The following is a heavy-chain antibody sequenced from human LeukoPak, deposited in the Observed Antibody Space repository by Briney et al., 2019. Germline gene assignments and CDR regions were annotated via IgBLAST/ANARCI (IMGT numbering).Heavy chain of an antibody. CDR1: GGSFSGYY. CDR3: ARGRVIVDIVATTPPLDSPDY. Sequence: SETLSLTCAVYGGSFSGYYWSWIRQPPGKGLEWIGEINHSGGPNYNPSLKIRVTISVDTSKNQFSLTVSSVTAADTAVYYCARGRVIVDIVATTPPLDSPDYWGQGTLVNVYS. V-gene: IGHV4-34*01. D-gene: IGHD5-12*01. J-gene: IGHJ4*02. CDR2: INHSGGP.